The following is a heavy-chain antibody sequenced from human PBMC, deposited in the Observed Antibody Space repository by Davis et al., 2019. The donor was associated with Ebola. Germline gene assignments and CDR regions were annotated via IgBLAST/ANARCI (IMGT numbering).Heavy chain of an antibody. Sequence: MPSETLSLTCAVSGGSISSSNWWSWVRQPPGKGLEWIGEIYHSGSTNYNPSLKSRVTISVDKSKNQFSLKLSSVTAADTAVYYCAINSYCSGGSCPRDYWGQGTLVTVSS. V-gene: IGHV4-4*02. CDR2: IYHSGST. J-gene: IGHJ4*02. CDR3: AINSYCSGGSCPRDY. D-gene: IGHD2-15*01. CDR1: GGSISSSNW.